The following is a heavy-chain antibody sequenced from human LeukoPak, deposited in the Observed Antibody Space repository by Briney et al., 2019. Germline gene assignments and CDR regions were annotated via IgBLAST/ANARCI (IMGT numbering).Heavy chain of an antibody. CDR2: IYSGGST. CDR1: GFTVSSNY. J-gene: IGHJ4*02. D-gene: IGHD3-10*01. CDR3: ARDLITMVRGVKNT. Sequence: GGSLRISCEASGFTVSSNYMSWVRQAPGKGLEWVSVIYSGGSTYYADSVKGRFTISRDNSKNTLYLQMNSLRAEDTAVYYCARDLITMVRGVKNTWGQGTLVTVSS. V-gene: IGHV3-66*01.